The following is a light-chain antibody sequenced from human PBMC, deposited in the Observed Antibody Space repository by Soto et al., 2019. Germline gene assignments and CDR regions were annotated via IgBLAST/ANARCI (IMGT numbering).Light chain of an antibody. CDR2: DVS. CDR1: SSDVGGYNY. Sequence: QSVLTQPDSVSGSPVQSITISCTGTSSDVGGYNYVSWYQQHPGKAPKLMIYDVSNRPSGISNRFSGSKSGNTASLTISGLQAEDEADYYCSSYTGSSTYVFGTWTRSPS. V-gene: IGLV2-14*01. J-gene: IGLJ1*01. CDR3: SSYTGSSTYV.